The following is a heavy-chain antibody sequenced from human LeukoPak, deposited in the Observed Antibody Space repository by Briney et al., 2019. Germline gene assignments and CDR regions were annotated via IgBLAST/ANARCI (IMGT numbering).Heavy chain of an antibody. D-gene: IGHD2-15*01. CDR1: GLTFIKAW. Sequence: GGSLRLSCAVSGLTFIKAWMSWVRQAPGKGLEWVGRIKSKTDGETTDYAAPVKGRFTISRDDSKNTLYLQMNSLKTEDTAVYYYTTDWCGDIAFDIWGQGTLVTVSS. CDR2: IKSKTDGETT. CDR3: TTDWCGDIAFDI. J-gene: IGHJ3*02. V-gene: IGHV3-15*01.